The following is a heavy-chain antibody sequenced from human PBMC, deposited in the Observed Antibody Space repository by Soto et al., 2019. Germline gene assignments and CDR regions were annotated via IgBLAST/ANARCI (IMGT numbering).Heavy chain of an antibody. CDR1: GFTFSSYA. J-gene: IGHJ3*02. Sequence: GWSLRLSCAGSGFTFSSYAMTWVRQAPGKGLEWVSTLSDNGGHTYYADSVKGRFTISRDNSKNTLYLQMNSLRAEETAVYYCAKDVKDLVGATAVAFDIWGQGRRVTV. D-gene: IGHD1-26*01. CDR3: AKDVKDLVGATAVAFDI. V-gene: IGHV3-23*01. CDR2: LSDNGGHT.